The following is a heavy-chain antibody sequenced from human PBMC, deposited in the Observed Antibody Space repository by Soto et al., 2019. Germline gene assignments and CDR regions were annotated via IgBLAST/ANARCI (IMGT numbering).Heavy chain of an antibody. CDR1: GFTFDNYG. Sequence: EVQLVESGGGVVRPGGSLRLSCAASGFTFDNYGMSWVRQAPGKGLEWVSGINWNGGSTGYADSVKGRFTISRDNDKNSLYLQMNILRAEDTALYYCARGGYCSVGSCHGYYYYMDVWGKGTTVTVAS. D-gene: IGHD2-15*01. CDR2: INWNGGST. V-gene: IGHV3-20*04. J-gene: IGHJ6*03. CDR3: ARGGYCSVGSCHGYYYYMDV.